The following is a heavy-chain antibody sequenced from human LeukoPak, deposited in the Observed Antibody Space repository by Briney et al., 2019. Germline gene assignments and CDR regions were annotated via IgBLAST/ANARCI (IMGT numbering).Heavy chain of an antibody. CDR3: ARNRGNQQFDY. V-gene: IGHV3-7*01. CDR2: IKQDGSKK. CDR1: GGSISSSNW. Sequence: PSETLSLTCAVSGGSISSSNWWSWVRQPPGKGLEWVGNIKQDGSKKNYFESVKGRFTISRDNAKNSLYLQMNNLRAEDTAVYYCARNRGNQQFDYWGQGTLVTVSS. D-gene: IGHD1-14*01. J-gene: IGHJ4*02.